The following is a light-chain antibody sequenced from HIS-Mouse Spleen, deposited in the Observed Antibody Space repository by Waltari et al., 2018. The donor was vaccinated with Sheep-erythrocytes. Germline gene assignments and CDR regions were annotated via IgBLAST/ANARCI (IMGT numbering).Light chain of an antibody. V-gene: IGLV3-1*01. CDR2: QDS. CDR3: QAWDSSTAWNVV. CDR1: KLGYKY. J-gene: IGLJ2*01. Sequence: SYELTQPPSVSVSPGQTASITCSGDKLGYKYACWYQQKPGQSPVLVIYQDSKRPSGIPGRFSGSNSGNTATLTISGTQAMDEADYYCQAWDSSTAWNVVFGGGTKLTVL.